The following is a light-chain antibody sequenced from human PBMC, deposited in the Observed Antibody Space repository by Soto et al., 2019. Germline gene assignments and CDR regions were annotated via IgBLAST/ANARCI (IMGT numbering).Light chain of an antibody. CDR3: QQYGSSPPKT. CDR1: QSVSSSY. CDR2: GAS. V-gene: IGKV3-20*01. J-gene: IGKJ1*01. Sequence: EIVLTQSPGTLSLSPGERATLSCRASQSVSSSYLACYQQKPGQAPRLLIYGASSRATGIPDRFSGSGSGTDVTLTISRLEPEDFAVYYCQQYGSSPPKTFGQGTKVEIK.